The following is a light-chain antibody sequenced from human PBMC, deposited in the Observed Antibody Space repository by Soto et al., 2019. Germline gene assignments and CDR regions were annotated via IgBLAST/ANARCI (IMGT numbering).Light chain of an antibody. CDR3: NSYTSSNTLNWV. CDR2: EVS. CDR1: SSDVGGYNY. V-gene: IGLV2-14*01. J-gene: IGLJ3*02. Sequence: QSALTQPASVSGSPGQSITISCTGTSSDVGGYNYVSWYQQHPGKAPKLMIYEVSNRPSGVSNRFSGSKSGNTASLTISGLQAEDEVDYYCNSYTSSNTLNWVFGGGTKVTVL.